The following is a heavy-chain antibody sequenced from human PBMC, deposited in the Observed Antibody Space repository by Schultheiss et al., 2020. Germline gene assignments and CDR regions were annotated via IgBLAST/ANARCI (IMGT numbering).Heavy chain of an antibody. Sequence: GGSLRLSCAASGFTFSSYAMHWVRQAPGKVLEWVAVISYDGSNKYYADSVKGRFTISRDNSKNTLYLQMNSLRAEDTAVYYCARVHSQYYYYYGMDVWGQGTTVTVSS. CDR1: GFTFSSYA. V-gene: IGHV3-30-3*01. CDR2: ISYDGSNK. J-gene: IGHJ6*02. CDR3: ARVHSQYYYYYGMDV.